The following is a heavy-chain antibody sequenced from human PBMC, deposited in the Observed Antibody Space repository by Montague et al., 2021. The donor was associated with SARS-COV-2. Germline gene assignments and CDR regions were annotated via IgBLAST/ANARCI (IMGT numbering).Heavy chain of an antibody. D-gene: IGHD3-16*01. Sequence: SLRLSCAASGFSFDDYAMHWVRQAPGKGLEWVSGISWNSGSIGYADSVKGRFTISRDNAKNSLYLQMNSLRAADTAVYYCAKGGGGGSYFFAYWGQGTLVTVSS. V-gene: IGHV3-9*01. CDR3: AKGGGGGSYFFAY. CDR2: ISWNSGSI. CDR1: GFSFDDYA. J-gene: IGHJ4*02.